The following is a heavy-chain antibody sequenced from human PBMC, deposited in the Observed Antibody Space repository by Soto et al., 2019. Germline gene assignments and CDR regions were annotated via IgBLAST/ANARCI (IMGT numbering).Heavy chain of an antibody. Sequence: EVQLVETGGGLIQPGGSLRLSCAASGFTVSSNYMHWVRQAPGKGLEWVSVIYTGSSTDYADSVKGPFTISRDNSKNTVFSQVNSLSAEDTAVYYCARDLPGSVAVRSALEIWGQGTRVTGSS. CDR1: GFTVSSNY. D-gene: IGHD6-6*01. CDR3: ARDLPGSVAVRSALEI. CDR2: IYTGSST. J-gene: IGHJ3*02. V-gene: IGHV3-53*02.